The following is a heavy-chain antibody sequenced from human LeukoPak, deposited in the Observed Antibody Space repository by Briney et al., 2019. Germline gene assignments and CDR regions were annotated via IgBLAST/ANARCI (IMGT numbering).Heavy chain of an antibody. Sequence: SETLSLTCAVYGGSFSGYYWSWLRQPPGKGLEWIGEINHSGSTNYNPSLKSRVTISVDTSTNQFSLKLSSVTAADTAVYYCALLRDTAMVILDYWGQGTLVTVSS. CDR2: INHSGST. J-gene: IGHJ4*02. CDR1: GGSFSGYY. D-gene: IGHD5-18*01. CDR3: ALLRDTAMVILDY. V-gene: IGHV4-34*01.